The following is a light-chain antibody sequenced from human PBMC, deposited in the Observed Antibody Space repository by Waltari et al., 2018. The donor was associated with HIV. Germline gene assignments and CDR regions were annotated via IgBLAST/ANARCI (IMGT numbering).Light chain of an antibody. J-gene: IGLJ3*02. CDR1: LLAKKY. CDR3: YSAADNSGL. CDR2: KDS. V-gene: IGLV3-27*01. Sequence: SYELTQPSSVSVSPGQTARNTGSGDLLAKKYVRWFQQKPGQAPVLVMYKDSERPSGIPARFSGSSSGTTVSLTIGGAQVDDEADYYCYSAADNSGLFGGGTKLTVL.